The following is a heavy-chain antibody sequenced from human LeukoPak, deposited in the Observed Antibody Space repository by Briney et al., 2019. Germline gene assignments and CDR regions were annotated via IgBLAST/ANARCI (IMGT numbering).Heavy chain of an antibody. CDR2: ISSSSSTI. Sequence: GGSLRLSCAASGFTFSSYSMNWVRQVPGKGLEWVSYISSSSSTIYYADSVKGRFTISRDNAKNSLYLQMNSLRAEDTAEYYCARSLTMVRGVMDVWGQGTVVTVSS. V-gene: IGHV3-48*01. CDR3: ARSLTMVRGVMDV. CDR1: GFTFSSYS. D-gene: IGHD3-10*01. J-gene: IGHJ3*01.